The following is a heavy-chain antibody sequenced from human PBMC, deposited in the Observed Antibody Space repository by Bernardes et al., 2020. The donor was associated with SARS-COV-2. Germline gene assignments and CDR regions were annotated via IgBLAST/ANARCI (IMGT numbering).Heavy chain of an antibody. J-gene: IGHJ5*02. CDR1: GISFSNYA. V-gene: IGHV3-23*01. Sequence: GGSLRLSCVASGISFSNYAMSWVRQAPGRGLEWVSVITGNGDITYYADSVKGRFTISRDNSKNTLYLQMNSLRAEDTAVYYCVRGRGFDPWGQGTLVVVSS. CDR2: ITGNGDIT. CDR3: VRGRGFDP. D-gene: IGHD3-10*01.